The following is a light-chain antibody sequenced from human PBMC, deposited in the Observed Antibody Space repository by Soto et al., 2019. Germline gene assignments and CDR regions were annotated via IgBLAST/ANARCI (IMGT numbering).Light chain of an antibody. CDR1: QDVGRW. J-gene: IGKJ5*01. CDR3: QHAKSFPVT. CDR2: AAS. V-gene: IGKV1D-12*01. Sequence: DIQMTQSPSSLSASVVDTFTITFRSSQDVGRWLSWYQQKPGKAPKILIFAASSLQSGVPSRFSGSGSGTDFTLTITGLQSEDFATYYCQHAKSFPVTFGQGTRLEIK.